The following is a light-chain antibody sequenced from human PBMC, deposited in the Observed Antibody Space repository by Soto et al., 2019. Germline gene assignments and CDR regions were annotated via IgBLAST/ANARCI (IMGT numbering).Light chain of an antibody. CDR2: DVS. V-gene: IGLV2-11*01. CDR3: CSYAGSHTYV. Sequence: QSVLTRPHSVSGSPGQSVTISCTGTSSDVGGYNYVSWYQQHPGKAPKLLIYDVSRRPSGVPDRFSGSKSGNTASLTISGLQAEDEAGYYCCSYAGSHTYVFGTGTKLTVL. CDR1: SSDVGGYNY. J-gene: IGLJ1*01.